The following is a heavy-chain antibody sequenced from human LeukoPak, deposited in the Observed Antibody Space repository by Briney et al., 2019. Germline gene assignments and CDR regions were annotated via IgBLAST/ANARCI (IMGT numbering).Heavy chain of an antibody. CDR3: ASYYYGSGSYKNAFDI. V-gene: IGHV1-69*01. J-gene: IGHJ3*02. Sequence: ASVKVSCKASGGXFSSYAISWVREAPGQGLEWMGGIIPIFGTANYAQKFQGRVTITADESTSTAYMELSSLRSEDTAVYYCASYYYGSGSYKNAFDIWGQGTMVTVSS. CDR2: IIPIFGTA. CDR1: GGXFSSYA. D-gene: IGHD3-10*01.